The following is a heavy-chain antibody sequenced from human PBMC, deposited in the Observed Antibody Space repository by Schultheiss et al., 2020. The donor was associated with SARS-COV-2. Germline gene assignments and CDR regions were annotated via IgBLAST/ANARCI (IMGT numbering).Heavy chain of an antibody. V-gene: IGHV3-48*03. CDR3: ARDGSCSGGSCDFDY. CDR2: ISSGGRTI. D-gene: IGHD2-15*01. Sequence: GESLKISCAASGFTFSSYEMNWVRQAPGKGLEWVSYISSGGRTIYYADSVKGRFTISRDNAKNSLYLQMNSLRAEDTAVYYCARDGSCSGGSCDFDYWGQGTLVTVSS. CDR1: GFTFSSYE. J-gene: IGHJ4*02.